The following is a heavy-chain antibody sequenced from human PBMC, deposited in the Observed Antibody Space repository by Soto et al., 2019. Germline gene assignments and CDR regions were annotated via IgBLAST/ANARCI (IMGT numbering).Heavy chain of an antibody. CDR1: GGSISSGGYS. D-gene: IGHD1-1*01. Sequence: SETLSLTCAVSGGSISSGGYSWSWIRQPPGEGLEWIGYIYHSGSTYYNPSLKSRVTISVDRSKNQFSLKLSSVTAADTAVYYCARDSGYAYFDYWGQGTLVTVSS. CDR2: IYHSGST. V-gene: IGHV4-30-2*01. CDR3: ARDSGYAYFDY. J-gene: IGHJ4*02.